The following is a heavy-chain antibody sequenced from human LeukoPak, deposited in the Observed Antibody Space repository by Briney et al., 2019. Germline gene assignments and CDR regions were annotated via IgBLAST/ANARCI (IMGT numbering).Heavy chain of an antibody. V-gene: IGHV3-23*01. CDR1: AFSFSSYA. CDR2: LSGSDGSE. Sequence: SMRLSCAASAFSFSSYAMSWVRQAEGKAMEWVSGLSGSDGSEFYAVVVKVRFTISRDNSRNTLYLQMNSLGADDTAVYYCARSIYGSGSFYAFDIWGQGTMVTVSS. CDR3: ARSIYGSGSFYAFDI. J-gene: IGHJ3*02. D-gene: IGHD3-10*01.